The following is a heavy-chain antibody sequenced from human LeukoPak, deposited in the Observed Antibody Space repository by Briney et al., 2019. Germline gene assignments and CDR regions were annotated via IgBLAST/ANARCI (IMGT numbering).Heavy chain of an antibody. Sequence: PGGSLRLSCAASGFTLSSYDMHWVRQAPGKGLEWVAVISYDGSNKYYADSVKGRFTISRDNSKNTLFLQMNSLRAEDTAVYYCAKEDYMGPRGGVDYWGQGTLVTVSS. D-gene: IGHD4/OR15-4a*01. J-gene: IGHJ4*02. CDR1: GFTLSSYD. CDR3: AKEDYMGPRGGVDY. CDR2: ISYDGSNK. V-gene: IGHV3-30*18.